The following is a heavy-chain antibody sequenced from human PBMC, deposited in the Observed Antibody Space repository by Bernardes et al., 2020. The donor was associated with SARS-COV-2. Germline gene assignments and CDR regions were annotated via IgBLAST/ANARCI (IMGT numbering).Heavy chain of an antibody. CDR1: IFSLTTTGVG. Sequence: SGDSLAEATHSLAPTCTFSIFSLTTTGVGLAWISKTPGKALVWLALIYSVDVELYSPSLKSMLTITKDNPKNQVVLNMTNMDPVETDTYYGAHRRTGTLPANWFDPWGQGSLVNVTS. CDR2: IYSVDVE. V-gene: IGHV2-5*02. CDR3: AHRRTGTLPANWFDP. D-gene: IGHD2-2*01. J-gene: IGHJ5*02.